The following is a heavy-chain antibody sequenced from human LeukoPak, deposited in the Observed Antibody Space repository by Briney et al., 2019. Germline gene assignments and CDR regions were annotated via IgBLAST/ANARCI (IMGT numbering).Heavy chain of an antibody. CDR1: GFTFSSYA. CDR2: ISGSGGST. D-gene: IGHD2-15*01. J-gene: IGHJ4*02. V-gene: IGHV3-23*01. CDR3: AKSERALIVVVILDY. Sequence: GGSLRLSCAASGFTFSSYAMSWVRQAPGKGLEWVSAISGSGGSTYYADSVKGRFTISRDNSKNTLYLQMNSLRAEDTAVYYCAKSERALIVVVILDYWAREPWSPSPQ.